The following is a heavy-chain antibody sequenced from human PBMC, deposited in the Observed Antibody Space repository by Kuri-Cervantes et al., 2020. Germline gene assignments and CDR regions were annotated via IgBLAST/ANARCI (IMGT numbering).Heavy chain of an antibody. V-gene: IGHV2-5*01. J-gene: IGHJ4*02. CDR3: AHSSADHYDSSGYDFDY. CDR2: IYWNDDK. Sequence: SGPTLVKPTQTLTLTCTFSGFSLSTSGVGVGWIRQPPGKALEWLALIYWNDDKRYSPSLKSRLTITKDTSKNQVVLTMTNMDPVDTATYYCAHSSADHYDSSGYDFDYWGQGTLVTVSS. CDR1: GFSLSTSGVG. D-gene: IGHD3-22*01.